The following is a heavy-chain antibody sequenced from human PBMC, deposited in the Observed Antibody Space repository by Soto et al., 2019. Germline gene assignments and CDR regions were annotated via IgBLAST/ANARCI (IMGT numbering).Heavy chain of an antibody. D-gene: IGHD2-2*01. CDR1: GYTFTSYA. Sequence: GASVKVSCKASGYTFTSYAMHWVRQAPGQRLEWMGWINAGNGNTKYSQKFQGRVTITRDTSASTAYMELSSLRSEDTAVYYCARTVVPAASFYYYGIDVWGQGTTVTVSS. CDR2: INAGNGNT. CDR3: ARTVVPAASFYYYGIDV. J-gene: IGHJ6*02. V-gene: IGHV1-3*01.